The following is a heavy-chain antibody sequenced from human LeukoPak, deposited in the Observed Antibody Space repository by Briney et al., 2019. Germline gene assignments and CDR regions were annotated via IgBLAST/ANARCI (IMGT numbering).Heavy chain of an antibody. J-gene: IGHJ4*02. CDR3: ARTPYSGSWAFDY. Sequence: PGRSLRLSCAASGFTFSSYAMHWVRQAPGKGLEWVAVISYDGSNKYYADSVKGRFTISRDNSKNTLYLQMNSLRAEDTAVYYCARTPYSGSWAFDYWGQGTLVTVSS. V-gene: IGHV3-30-3*01. CDR1: GFTFSSYA. CDR2: ISYDGSNK. D-gene: IGHD1-26*01.